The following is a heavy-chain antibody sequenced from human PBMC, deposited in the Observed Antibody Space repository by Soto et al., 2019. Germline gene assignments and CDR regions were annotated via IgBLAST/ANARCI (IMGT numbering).Heavy chain of an antibody. D-gene: IGHD2-2*01. CDR3: ARVFPTPTCYGGGMDV. CDR1: GGTFSSYG. V-gene: IGHV1-69*01. Sequence: QVQLVQSGAEVKKPGSSVKVSCKASGGTFSSYGITWVRQAPGQGLEWMGGIIPIFGTTNYARKFQGRVTVTRNESTSPAYRELGSLKSEDTPVYFWARVFPTPTCYGGGMDVWGQGTTVTVSS. CDR2: IIPIFGTT. J-gene: IGHJ6*02.